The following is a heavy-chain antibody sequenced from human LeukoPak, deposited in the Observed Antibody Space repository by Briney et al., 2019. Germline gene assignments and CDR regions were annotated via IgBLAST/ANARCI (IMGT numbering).Heavy chain of an antibody. J-gene: IGHJ4*02. CDR2: IYYSGST. Sequence: PSETLSLTCTVSGGSISSSSYYWGWIRQPPGKGLEWIGSIYYSGSTYYNPSLKSRVTISVDTSKNQFSLKLSSVTAADTAVYYCARFELGHSSGWYGGFDYWGQGTLVTISS. CDR3: ARFELGHSSGWYGGFDY. CDR1: GGSISSSSYY. V-gene: IGHV4-39*07. D-gene: IGHD6-19*01.